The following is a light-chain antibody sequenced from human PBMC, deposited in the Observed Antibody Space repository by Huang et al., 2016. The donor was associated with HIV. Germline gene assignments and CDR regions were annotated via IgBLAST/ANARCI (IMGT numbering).Light chain of an antibody. J-gene: IGKJ4*01. CDR3: QQYNNWPPVT. V-gene: IGKV3-15*01. CDR2: GAA. Sequence: EIVMTQSPVPLSVSAGERATLSCRASQSVGSNLAWYQQKPGQAPRLLIYGAAPRATGIPARCSGSGAGTEFTLTISSLQSEDLAVYYCQQYNNWPPVTIGGGTKVEIK. CDR1: QSVGSN.